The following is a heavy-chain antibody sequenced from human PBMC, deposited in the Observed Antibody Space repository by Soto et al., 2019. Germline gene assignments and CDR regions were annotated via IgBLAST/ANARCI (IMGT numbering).Heavy chain of an antibody. V-gene: IGHV4-59*08. Sequence: SETLSLTCTVSGGSISSYYWSWIRQPPGKGLEWIGYIYYSGSTNYNPSLKSRVTISVDTSKNQFSLKLSSVTAADTAVYYCARQADWFDPWGQGTLVTVSS. CDR2: IYYSGST. J-gene: IGHJ5*02. CDR3: ARQADWFDP. CDR1: GGSISSYY.